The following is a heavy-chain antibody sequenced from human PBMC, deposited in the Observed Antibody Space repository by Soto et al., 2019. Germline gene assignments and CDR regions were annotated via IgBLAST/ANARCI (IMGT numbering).Heavy chain of an antibody. J-gene: IGHJ4*02. CDR3: ARDLIALAY. CDR1: GFTFSSYT. D-gene: IGHD6-19*01. CDR2: ISSDGRTM. Sequence: GGSLRLSCAASGFTFSSYTMSWFRQAPGKGLQWVSYISSDGRTMYYADSVKGRFTISRDNAKNSLYLQMNSLRAEDTAVYYCARDLIALAYWGQGTLVTVSS. V-gene: IGHV3-48*01.